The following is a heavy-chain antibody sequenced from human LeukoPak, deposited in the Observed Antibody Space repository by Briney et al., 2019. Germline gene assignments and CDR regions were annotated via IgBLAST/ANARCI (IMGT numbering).Heavy chain of an antibody. Sequence: GGSLRLSCAASGFTFSNSDMNWVHQAPGKRLEWVSGVSWNGSRTHYADSVKGRFIISRDNSRNTLYLQTNSLRAEDTAVYYCARAAYSSTWYSRYFDLWGRGTLVTVSS. CDR2: VSWNGSRT. CDR1: GFTFSNSD. D-gene: IGHD6-13*01. V-gene: IGHV3-35*01. J-gene: IGHJ2*01. CDR3: ARAAYSSTWYSRYFDL.